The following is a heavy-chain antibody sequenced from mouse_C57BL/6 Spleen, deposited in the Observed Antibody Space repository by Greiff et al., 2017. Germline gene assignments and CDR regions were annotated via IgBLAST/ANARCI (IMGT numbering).Heavy chain of an antibody. V-gene: IGHV1-39*01. CDR1: GYSFTDYN. CDR2: INPNYGTT. Sequence: EVQLQQSGPELVKPGASVKISCKASGYSFTDYNMNWVKQSPGQSLEWIGVINPNYGTTSYNQKFKGKATLPVDQSSSTAYLQLTSLTSEDSAVYYCARGAPTWRGAMDYWGQGTSVTVSS. CDR3: ARGAPTWRGAMDY. D-gene: IGHD4-1*02. J-gene: IGHJ4*01.